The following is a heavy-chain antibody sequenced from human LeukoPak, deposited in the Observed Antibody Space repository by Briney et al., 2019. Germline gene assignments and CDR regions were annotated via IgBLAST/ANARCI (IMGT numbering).Heavy chain of an antibody. J-gene: IGHJ4*02. CDR1: GFTFRNHW. Sequence: PGGSLRLSCAASGFTFRNHWMHWVRQTPGKGLVWVSRISSDGSSTTYADSVKGRFTTSRDNAKNTLYLQMNKLRAEDTAMYYCARDQRVTGRPDIDYWGQGTLVIVSS. D-gene: IGHD6-6*01. V-gene: IGHV3-74*03. CDR2: ISSDGSST. CDR3: ARDQRVTGRPDIDY.